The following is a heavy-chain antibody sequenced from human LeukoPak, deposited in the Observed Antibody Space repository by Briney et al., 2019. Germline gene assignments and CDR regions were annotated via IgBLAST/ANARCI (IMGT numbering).Heavy chain of an antibody. D-gene: IGHD1-26*01. CDR2: IYTSGST. CDR3: ARDGTRESYYYYYMDV. V-gene: IGHV4-4*07. Sequence: SETLSLTCTVSGGSISSYYWSWIRQPAGKGLEWIGRIYTSGSTNYNPSLKSRVTMSVDASKNQFSLKLSSVTAADTAVYYCARDGTRESYYYYYMDVWGKGTTVTISS. CDR1: GGSISSYY. J-gene: IGHJ6*03.